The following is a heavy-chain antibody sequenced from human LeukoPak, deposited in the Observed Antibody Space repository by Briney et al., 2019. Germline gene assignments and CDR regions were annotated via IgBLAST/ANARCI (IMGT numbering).Heavy chain of an antibody. CDR3: ASSEDSGSTYYFNY. CDR2: INPSGGST. D-gene: IGHD1-26*01. CDR1: GGTFSSYA. Sequence: GASVKVSCKASGGTFSSYAISWVRQAPGQGLEWMGIINPSGGSTSYAQEFQGRVTMARDTSTSTVYMELSSLRSEDTAVYYCASSEDSGSTYYFNYWGQGTLVTVSS. J-gene: IGHJ4*02. V-gene: IGHV1-46*01.